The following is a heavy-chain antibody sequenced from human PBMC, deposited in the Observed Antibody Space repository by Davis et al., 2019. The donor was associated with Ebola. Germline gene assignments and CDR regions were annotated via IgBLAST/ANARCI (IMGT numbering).Heavy chain of an antibody. V-gene: IGHV3-21*01. Sequence: GESLKISCAASGFTFSTYSMSWVRQAPGKALEWVSSISSDSDYIYYADSAKGRFTISRDNDKNALYLQMNSLRAEDTAVYYCASTLGYSGRVDYWGQGTLVTVSA. CDR3: ASTLGYSGRVDY. CDR1: GFTFSTYS. CDR2: ISSDSDYI. J-gene: IGHJ4*02. D-gene: IGHD5-12*01.